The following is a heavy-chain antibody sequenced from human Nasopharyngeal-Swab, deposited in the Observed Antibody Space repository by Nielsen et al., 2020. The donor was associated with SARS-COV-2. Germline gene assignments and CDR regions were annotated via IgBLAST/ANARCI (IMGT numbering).Heavy chain of an antibody. D-gene: IGHD6-13*01. CDR2: ISGSGGST. Sequence: VRQAPGKGLEWVSAISGSGGSTYYADSVKGRFTISRDNSENTLYLQTNSLRAEDTAVYYCAKAEGSNNYYYYGMDVWGQGTTVTVSS. CDR3: AKAEGSNNYYYYGMDV. J-gene: IGHJ6*02. V-gene: IGHV3-23*01.